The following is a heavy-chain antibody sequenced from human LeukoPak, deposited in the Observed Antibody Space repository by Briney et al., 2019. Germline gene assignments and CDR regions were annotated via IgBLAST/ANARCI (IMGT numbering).Heavy chain of an antibody. CDR3: AKDVVGGSGWNEGAFDI. Sequence: PGGSLSLTCAASGFTFSSYAMSWVGQAPGKGLEWVSAISASGGSTYYADSVKGRFTISRDNSKNTLFLQMNSLRAEDTALYYCAKDVVGGSGWNEGAFDIWGQGTMVTVSS. V-gene: IGHV3-23*01. CDR2: ISASGGST. D-gene: IGHD6-19*01. J-gene: IGHJ3*02. CDR1: GFTFSSYA.